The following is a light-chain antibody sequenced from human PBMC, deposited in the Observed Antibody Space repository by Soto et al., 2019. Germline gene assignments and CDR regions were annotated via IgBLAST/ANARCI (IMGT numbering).Light chain of an antibody. V-gene: IGLV2-11*01. CDR2: DVS. Sequence: QSVLTQPRSVSGSPGQSVTISCTGTSSDVGGYNYVSWYQQHPGKAPKLMIYDVSKRPSGVPDRFSGSKSGNTASLTISGLPADDEADYYCCSYAGSRYVFGTGTKLTVL. CDR3: CSYAGSRYV. J-gene: IGLJ1*01. CDR1: SSDVGGYNY.